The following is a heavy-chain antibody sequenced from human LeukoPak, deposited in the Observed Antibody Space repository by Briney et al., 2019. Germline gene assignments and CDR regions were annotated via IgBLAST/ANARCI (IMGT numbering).Heavy chain of an antibody. Sequence: GASVKVSCKASGGTFSSYAITWVRQAPGQGLEWVGWISAYNGNTNYAQKVQGRVTMTRDTSTSTVYMELRSLKSDDTAVYYCARGLDSGSPPLGTFEIWGQGTMVTVSS. CDR3: ARGLDSGSPPLGTFEI. J-gene: IGHJ3*02. CDR1: GGTFSSYA. CDR2: ISAYNGNT. V-gene: IGHV1-18*01. D-gene: IGHD1-26*01.